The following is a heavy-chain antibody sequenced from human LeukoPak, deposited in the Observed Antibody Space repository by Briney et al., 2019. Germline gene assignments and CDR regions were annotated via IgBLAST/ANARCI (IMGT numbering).Heavy chain of an antibody. CDR2: IKQDGSEK. V-gene: IGHV3-7*01. J-gene: IGHJ5*02. Sequence: GGSLRLSCAASGFTFSDYWMSWVRQAPGKGLEWVANIKQDGSEKHYVDSLRGRFTISRDNAKNSLDLQMSSLRAEDTAVYFCARDLYYFDSSGYYASDLWGQGTLVTVSS. CDR1: GFTFSDYW. D-gene: IGHD3-22*01. CDR3: ARDLYYFDSSGYYASDL.